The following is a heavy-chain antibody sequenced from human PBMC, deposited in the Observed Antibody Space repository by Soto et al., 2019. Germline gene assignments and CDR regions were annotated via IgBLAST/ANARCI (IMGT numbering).Heavy chain of an antibody. Sequence: PGGSLRLSCAASGFTFSSYAMSWVRQAPGKGLEWVSAISGSGGSTYYADSVKGRFTISRDNSKNTLYLQMNSLRAEDTAVYYCAKRAVRFRDAGLGYFDYWGQGTLVTVSS. J-gene: IGHJ4*02. CDR2: ISGSGGST. CDR1: GFTFSSYA. CDR3: AKRAVRFRDAGLGYFDY. V-gene: IGHV3-23*01. D-gene: IGHD2-21*01.